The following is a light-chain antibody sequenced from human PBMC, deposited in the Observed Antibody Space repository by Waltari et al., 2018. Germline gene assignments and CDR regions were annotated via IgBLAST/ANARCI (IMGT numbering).Light chain of an antibody. V-gene: IGKV3-20*01. CDR1: QSLSSSY. CDR3: QQYGSSPPT. Sequence: EIVLTQSPGTLSLSTGERATLSCRASQSLSSSYLALYQQKPGQAPRLLIYGASSRATGIPDRFSGSGSGTDFTLTITSLEPEDFAGYSCQQYGSSPPTFGQGTKLEIK. J-gene: IGKJ2*01. CDR2: GAS.